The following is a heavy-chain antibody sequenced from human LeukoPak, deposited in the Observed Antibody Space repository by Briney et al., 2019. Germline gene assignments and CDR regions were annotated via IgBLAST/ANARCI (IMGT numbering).Heavy chain of an antibody. V-gene: IGHV3-9*01. J-gene: IGHJ4*02. CDR2: ISWNSGSI. D-gene: IGHD3-10*01. CDR1: GFTFDDYA. Sequence: LSGGSLRLSCAASGFTFDDYAMHWVRQAPGKGLEWVSGISWNSGSIGYADSVKGRFTISRDNAKNSLYLQMNSLKTEDTAVYYCTTAPLWFGESKIDYWGQGTLVTVSS. CDR3: TTAPLWFGESKIDY.